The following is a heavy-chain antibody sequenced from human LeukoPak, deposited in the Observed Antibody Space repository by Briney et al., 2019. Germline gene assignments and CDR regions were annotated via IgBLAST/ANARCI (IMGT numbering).Heavy chain of an antibody. Sequence: GGSLRVSCAASGFTFSSDWMHCVRQAPGKGLMWVSRINGDGRTTNYADSVQGRFTISRDNAKNTPYLQMNSLTAEDTAVYYCARRGAVAATHYYEYWGQGTLVTASS. J-gene: IGHJ4*02. V-gene: IGHV3-74*01. CDR1: GFTFSSDW. CDR3: ARRGAVAATHYYEY. CDR2: INGDGRTT. D-gene: IGHD6-19*01.